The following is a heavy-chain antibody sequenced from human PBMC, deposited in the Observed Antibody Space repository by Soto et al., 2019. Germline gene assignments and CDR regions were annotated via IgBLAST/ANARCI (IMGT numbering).Heavy chain of an antibody. CDR3: SKDRRGGRAVLDS. CDR1: GDSFNNYV. V-gene: IGHV3-30*18. CDR2: ISYDGSSK. Sequence: CLRLSCAASGDSFNNYVMHGVCQTPGKGLEWVAVISYDGSSKYHADSVKGRFTISRDNSKNTLHLQMNSLRAEDTAVYYCSKDRRGGRAVLDSWGQGTPVTVSS. J-gene: IGHJ4*02. D-gene: IGHD2-8*01.